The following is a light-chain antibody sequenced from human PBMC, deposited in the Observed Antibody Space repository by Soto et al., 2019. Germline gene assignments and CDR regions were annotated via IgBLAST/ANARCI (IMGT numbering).Light chain of an antibody. V-gene: IGKV3-11*01. Sequence: EIVLTQSPATLSLSPGERATLSCRASQSFSSYLAWYQQKPGQAPRLLIYDASKRATGIPARFSGRGSGTAFTLTISSLEPEDFAVYDCQPRSNWPPVITFGQGTRLEIK. J-gene: IGKJ5*01. CDR3: QPRSNWPPVIT. CDR1: QSFSSY. CDR2: DAS.